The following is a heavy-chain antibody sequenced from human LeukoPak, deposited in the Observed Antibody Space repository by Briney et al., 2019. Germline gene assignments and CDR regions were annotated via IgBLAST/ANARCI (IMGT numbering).Heavy chain of an antibody. CDR2: IYHSGST. CDR1: GGSISSGGYS. Sequence: SETLSLTCAVSGGSISSGGYSWSWIRQPPGKGLEWIGYIYHSGSTYYNPSLKSRVTISVDTSKNQFSLKLSSVTAADTAVYYCARDPPVVPAAIGYWGQGTLVTVSS. CDR3: ARDPPVVPAAIGY. D-gene: IGHD2-2*01. V-gene: IGHV4-30-2*01. J-gene: IGHJ4*02.